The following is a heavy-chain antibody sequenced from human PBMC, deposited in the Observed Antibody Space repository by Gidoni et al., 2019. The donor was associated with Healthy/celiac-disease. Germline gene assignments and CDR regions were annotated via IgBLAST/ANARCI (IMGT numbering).Heavy chain of an antibody. CDR2: INPSGGST. Sequence: QVQLVQSGAEVKKPGASVKVSCKASGYTFTSYYMHWVRQAPGQGLEWMGIINPSGGSTSYAQKFQGRVTMTRDTSTSTVYMELSSLRSEDTAVYYCARDNSSWVRYYYYYMDVWGKGTTVTVSS. J-gene: IGHJ6*03. V-gene: IGHV1-46*01. CDR3: ARDNSSWVRYYYYYMDV. D-gene: IGHD6-13*01. CDR1: GYTFTSYY.